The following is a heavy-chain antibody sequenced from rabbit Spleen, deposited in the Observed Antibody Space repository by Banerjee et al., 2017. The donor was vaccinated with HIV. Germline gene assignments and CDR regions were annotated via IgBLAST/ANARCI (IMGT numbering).Heavy chain of an antibody. CDR3: ARTNNGGDGYVL. CDR2: IYPNDVT. V-gene: IGHV1S47*01. Sequence: QEQLKETGGGLVQPGGSLTLSCKASGFDFSSYHMGWVRQAPGKGLEWIGIIYPNDVTYYASWVNGRFSISRENTQNTVSLQMNSLTAADTATYFCARTNNGGDGYVLWGPGTLVTVS. J-gene: IGHJ4*01. CDR1: GFDFSSYH. D-gene: IGHD6-1*01.